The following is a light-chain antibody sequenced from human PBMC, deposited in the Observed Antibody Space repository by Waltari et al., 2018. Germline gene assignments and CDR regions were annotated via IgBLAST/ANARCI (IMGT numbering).Light chain of an antibody. CDR1: QSVSSN. CDR3: QQYNNWT. CDR2: DSS. J-gene: IGKJ1*01. Sequence: DIVMTQSPATLSVSPGERATLSCRASQSVSSNVAWYQQKPGQAPRLLIFDSSTRATGIPARFSGSGSGTEFTLTISSLQSEDFAVYSCQQYNNWTFGQGTNVEIK. V-gene: IGKV3-15*01.